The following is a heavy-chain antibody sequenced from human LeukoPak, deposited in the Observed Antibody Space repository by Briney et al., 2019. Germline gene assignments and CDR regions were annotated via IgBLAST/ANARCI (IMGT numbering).Heavy chain of an antibody. J-gene: IGHJ4*02. CDR2: ISGSGGST. D-gene: IGHD2-21*02. Sequence: QTGGSLRLSCAASGFTFSSYAMSWVRHTPREGLEWVSAISGSGGSTYYADSVKGRFTISRDNSKNTLYLQMNSLRAEDTAVYYCAKDHENCGGDCYSVTPFDYWGQGTLVTVSS. CDR1: GFTFSSYA. CDR3: AKDHENCGGDCYSVTPFDY. V-gene: IGHV3-23*01.